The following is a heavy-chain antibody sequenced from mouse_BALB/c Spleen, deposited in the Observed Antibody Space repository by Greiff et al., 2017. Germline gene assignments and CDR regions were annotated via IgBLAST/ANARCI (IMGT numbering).Heavy chain of an antibody. Sequence: EVKLVESGGDLVKPGGSLKLSCAASGFTFSSYGMSWVRQTPDKRLEWVATISSGGSYTNCPDSVKGRFTISRNNSKNHLYLQMRSLKAEDKAMYYCARRLTVPYWYFDVWGAGTTVTVSS. J-gene: IGHJ1*01. CDR3: ARRLTVPYWYFDV. CDR1: GFTFSSYG. CDR2: ISSGGSYT. D-gene: IGHD4-1*01. V-gene: IGHV5-6*02.